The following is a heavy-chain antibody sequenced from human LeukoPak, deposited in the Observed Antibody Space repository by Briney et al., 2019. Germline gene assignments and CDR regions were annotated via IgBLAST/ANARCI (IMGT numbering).Heavy chain of an antibody. Sequence: PSETLSLTCTVSGGSISSYYWSWIRQPPGKGLEWIGYIYYSGSTNYNPSLKSRVTISVDTSKNQFSLKLSSVTAADTAVYYCARDIGDSSGWSNWGQGTLVTVSS. CDR2: IYYSGST. CDR3: ARDIGDSSGWSN. CDR1: GGSISSYY. J-gene: IGHJ4*02. D-gene: IGHD6-19*01. V-gene: IGHV4-59*01.